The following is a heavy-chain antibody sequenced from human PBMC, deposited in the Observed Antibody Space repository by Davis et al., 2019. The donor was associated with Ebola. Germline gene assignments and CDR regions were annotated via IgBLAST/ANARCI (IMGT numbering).Heavy chain of an antibody. D-gene: IGHD3-10*01. CDR3: AGNYYGSGSYNWFDP. Sequence: SETLSLTCTVSGGSISSYYWSWIRQPPGKGLEWIGYIYYSGSTNYNPSLKSRVTISVDTSKNQFSLKLSSVTAADTAVYYCAGNYYGSGSYNWFDPWGQGTLVTVSS. J-gene: IGHJ5*02. CDR2: IYYSGST. CDR1: GGSISSYY. V-gene: IGHV4-59*08.